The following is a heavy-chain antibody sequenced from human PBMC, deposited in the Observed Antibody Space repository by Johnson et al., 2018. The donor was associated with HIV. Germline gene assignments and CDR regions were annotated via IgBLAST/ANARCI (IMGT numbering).Heavy chain of an antibody. D-gene: IGHD1-26*01. Sequence: QVQLVESGGGVVQPGRSLRLSCAASGLTFSSYAMHWVRQAPGKGLEWVAVISYDGKNKYYADSVRGRFTISSDISKNTLYLQMNSLRAEDTAVYYCAKGEELQADYDAFDIWGQGTMVTVSS. V-gene: IGHV3-30*04. CDR3: AKGEELQADYDAFDI. J-gene: IGHJ3*02. CDR1: GLTFSSYA. CDR2: ISYDGKNK.